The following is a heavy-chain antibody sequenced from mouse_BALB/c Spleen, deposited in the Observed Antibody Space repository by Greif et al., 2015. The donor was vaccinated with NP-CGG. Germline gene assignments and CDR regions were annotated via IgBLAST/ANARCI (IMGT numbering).Heavy chain of an antibody. Sequence: EVMLVESGGDLVKPGGSLKLSCAASGFTFSSYGMSWVRQTPDKRLEWVATISSGGSYTYYPDSVKGRFTISRVNAKNTLYLQMSSLKSEDTAMYYCARFRGFDYWGQGTTLTVSS. CDR2: ISSGGSYT. D-gene: IGHD3-3*01. V-gene: IGHV5-6*01. J-gene: IGHJ2*01. CDR1: GFTFSSYG. CDR3: ARFRGFDY.